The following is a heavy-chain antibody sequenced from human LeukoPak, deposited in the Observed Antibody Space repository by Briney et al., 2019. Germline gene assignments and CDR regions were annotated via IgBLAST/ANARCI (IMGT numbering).Heavy chain of an antibody. J-gene: IGHJ4*02. Sequence: HPGGSLRLSCAASGFTFSSYEMNWVRQAPGKGLEWVSGIIGGAGGTYYADSVKGRFTISRDNAKNTLYLQMNSLRAEDTAVYYCAHGSMYQLDYWDQGTLVTVSS. CDR2: IIGGAGGT. D-gene: IGHD2-2*01. CDR3: AHGSMYQLDY. V-gene: IGHV3-23*01. CDR1: GFTFSSYE.